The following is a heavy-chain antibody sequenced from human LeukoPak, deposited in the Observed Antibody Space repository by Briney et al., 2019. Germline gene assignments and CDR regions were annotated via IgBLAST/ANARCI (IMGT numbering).Heavy chain of an antibody. CDR2: INAGNGNT. J-gene: IGHJ4*02. CDR3: ARGKENAAMPTDY. D-gene: IGHD2-2*01. CDR1: GYTFTTYA. Sequence: ASVKVSCKASGYTFTTYAIHWVRQAPGQRLEWMGWINAGNGNTKYSQKFQGRVTITRDTSASTAYMELSSLRSEDTAVYFCARGKENAAMPTDYWGQGTLVTVSS. V-gene: IGHV1-3*01.